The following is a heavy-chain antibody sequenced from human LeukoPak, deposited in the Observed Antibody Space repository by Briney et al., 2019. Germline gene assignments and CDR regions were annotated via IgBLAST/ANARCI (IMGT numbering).Heavy chain of an antibody. CDR3: ARDGHGYSTY. V-gene: IGHV3-7*01. CDR1: GFSFSDFW. CDR2: IDQDGYEK. J-gene: IGHJ4*02. Sequence: PGGSLRLSCAASGFSFSDFWMSWVRQAPGKGLEWVANIDQDGYEKYHVDSVKGRFTISRDNAKNSLYLQMNSLRAEDTAVYYCARDGHGYSTYWGQGTLVTVSS. D-gene: IGHD6-13*01.